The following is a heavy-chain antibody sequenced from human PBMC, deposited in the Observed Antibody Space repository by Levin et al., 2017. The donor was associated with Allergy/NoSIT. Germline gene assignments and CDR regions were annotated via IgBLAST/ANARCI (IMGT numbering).Heavy chain of an antibody. Sequence: GGSLRLSCTASGFTFCDYAMSWFRQAPGKGLEWVGFIRSKAYGGTTEYAASVKGRFTISRDDSKSIAYLQMNSLKTEDTAVYYCTRDVEVGEGRWGINYDYGMDVWGQGTTVTVSS. J-gene: IGHJ6*02. CDR2: IRSKAYGGTT. CDR1: GFTFCDYA. V-gene: IGHV3-49*03. D-gene: IGHD3-16*01. CDR3: TRDVEVGEGRWGINYDYGMDV.